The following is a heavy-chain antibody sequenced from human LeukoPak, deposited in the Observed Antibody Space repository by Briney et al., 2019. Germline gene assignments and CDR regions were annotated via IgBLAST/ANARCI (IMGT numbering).Heavy chain of an antibody. CDR2: ISSSSNTI. CDR3: ASLIPYYYDSSTYSPGDY. J-gene: IGHJ4*02. D-gene: IGHD3-22*01. V-gene: IGHV3-48*01. CDR1: AFTFTTYS. Sequence: GGSLRLSCAASAFTFTTYSMNWVRQAPGKGLEWLSYISSSSNTIYYADSVKGRFTISRDNAKNSLHLQMNSLRAEDTAVYYCASLIPYYYDSSTYSPGDYWGQGTLVTVSS.